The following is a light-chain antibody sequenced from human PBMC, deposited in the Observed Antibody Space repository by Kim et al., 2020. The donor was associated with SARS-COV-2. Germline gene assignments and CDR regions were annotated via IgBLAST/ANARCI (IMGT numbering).Light chain of an antibody. CDR1: KWGDKF. V-gene: IGLV3-1*01. J-gene: IGLJ2*01. Sequence: VSPGQTATITCSGDKWGDKFVCWYQQKPGQSPVLVIYQDSTRPSGIPERFSGSNSGNTATLIISGTQAMDEADYYCQAWDRSAAVFGGGTQLTVL. CDR3: QAWDRSAAV. CDR2: QDS.